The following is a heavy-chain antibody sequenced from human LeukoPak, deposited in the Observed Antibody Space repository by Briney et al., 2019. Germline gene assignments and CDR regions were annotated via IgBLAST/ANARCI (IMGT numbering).Heavy chain of an antibody. Sequence: PSETLSLTCTVSGGSISSGDYYWSWIRQPPGKGLEWIGYIYYSGSTYYNPSLKSRVTISVDTSKNQFSLKLSSVTAADTAVYYCARGGTPTGILYYYYYYMDVWGKGTTVTVSS. V-gene: IGHV4-30-4*08. CDR3: ARGGTPTGILYYYYYYMDV. D-gene: IGHD1-1*01. J-gene: IGHJ6*03. CDR1: GGSISSGDYY. CDR2: IYYSGST.